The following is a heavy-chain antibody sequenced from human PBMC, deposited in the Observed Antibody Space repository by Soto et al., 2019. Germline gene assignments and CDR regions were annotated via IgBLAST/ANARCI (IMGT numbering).Heavy chain of an antibody. Sequence: SETLSLTCAVSGCYISSGGYSWSWIRQPPGKGLEWIGYIYHSGSTLYNPSLKSRVTISVDKSKNQFSLKLSSVTAADTAVYYCARDQLEGNWFDPWGQGTLVTVSS. CDR2: IYHSGST. CDR1: GCYISSGGYS. D-gene: IGHD1-1*01. V-gene: IGHV4-30-2*01. CDR3: ARDQLEGNWFDP. J-gene: IGHJ5*02.